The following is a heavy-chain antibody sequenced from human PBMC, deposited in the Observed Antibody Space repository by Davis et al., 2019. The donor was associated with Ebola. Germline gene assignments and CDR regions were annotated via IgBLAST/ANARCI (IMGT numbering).Heavy chain of an antibody. J-gene: IGHJ4*02. V-gene: IGHV3-33*06. CDR1: GFIFSNSG. CDR2: IWSDGNYR. CDR3: AKDRRQLVGPES. Sequence: PGGSLRLSCEASGFIFSNSGMHWVRQAPGRGLEWVAVIWSDGNYRLYADSVRGRFTISRDNSKNTLYLQMNSLRAEDTAVYYCAKDRRQLVGPESWGQGTLVTVSS. D-gene: IGHD6-6*01.